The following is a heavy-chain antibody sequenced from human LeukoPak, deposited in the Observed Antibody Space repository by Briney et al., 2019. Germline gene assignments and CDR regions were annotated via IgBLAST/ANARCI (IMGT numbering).Heavy chain of an antibody. CDR1: GYTFTGYY. V-gene: IGHV1-2*02. CDR3: ARAIEQQLVPLTSNWFDP. J-gene: IGHJ5*02. CDR2: INPNSGGT. D-gene: IGHD6-13*01. Sequence: ASVKVSCRASGYTFTGYYIHWVRQAPGQGLEWMGWINPNSGGTNYAQNFQVRVTMTTDTSTSTAYMELRSLRSDDTAVYYCARAIEQQLVPLTSNWFDPWGQGTLVTVSS.